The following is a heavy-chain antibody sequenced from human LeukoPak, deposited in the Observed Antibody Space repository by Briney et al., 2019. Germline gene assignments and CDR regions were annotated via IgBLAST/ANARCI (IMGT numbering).Heavy chain of an antibody. CDR2: IRYDGSNK. J-gene: IGHJ4*02. CDR1: GFTFSSYG. CDR3: ASGGRYCSGGSCPVGYFDY. D-gene: IGHD2-15*01. V-gene: IGHV3-30*02. Sequence: GGSLRLSCAASGFTFSSYGIHWVRQAPGKGLEWVAFIRYDGSNKYYADSVKGRFTISRDNSKNTLYLQMNSLRAEDTAVYYCASGGRYCSGGSCPVGYFDYWGQGTLVTVSS.